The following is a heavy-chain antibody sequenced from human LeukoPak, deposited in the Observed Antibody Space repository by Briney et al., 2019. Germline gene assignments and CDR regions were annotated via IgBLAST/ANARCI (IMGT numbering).Heavy chain of an antibody. V-gene: IGHV1-69*04. CDR2: IIPILGIA. CDR1: GGTFSSYA. D-gene: IGHD2-21*02. CDR3: ARELRPTYCGGDCYFLDAFDI. Sequence: SVTVSFKASGGTFSSYAISWVRQAPGQGLEWMGRIIPILGIANYAQKFQGRVTITADKSTSTAYMELSSLRSEDTAVYYCARELRPTYCGGDCYFLDAFDIWGQGTMVTVSS. J-gene: IGHJ3*02.